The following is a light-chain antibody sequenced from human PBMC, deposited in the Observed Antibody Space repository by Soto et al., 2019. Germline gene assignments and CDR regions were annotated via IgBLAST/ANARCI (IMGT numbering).Light chain of an antibody. Sequence: QSVLTQPPSASGTPGQRVTISCSGSSSNIGSNTVNWYRHLPGTAPKLLIHSYNQRPSGVPDRFSGSKSGTSASLAISGLQSEDEADYYCASWDDSLNGRVFGGGTKLTVL. V-gene: IGLV1-44*01. J-gene: IGLJ3*02. CDR2: SYN. CDR3: ASWDDSLNGRV. CDR1: SSNIGSNT.